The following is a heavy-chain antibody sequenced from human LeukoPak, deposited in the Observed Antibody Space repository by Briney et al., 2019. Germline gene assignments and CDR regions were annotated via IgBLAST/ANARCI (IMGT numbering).Heavy chain of an antibody. CDR3: ARSDTAMDYYYGMDV. J-gene: IGHJ6*02. D-gene: IGHD5-18*01. Sequence: PETLSLTCTVSGGSISSYYWSWIRQPPGKGLEWIGYIYYSGSTNYNPSLKSRVTISVDTSKNQFSLKLSSVTAADTAVYYCARSDTAMDYYYGMDVWGQGTTVTVSS. CDR2: IYYSGST. CDR1: GGSISSYY. V-gene: IGHV4-59*08.